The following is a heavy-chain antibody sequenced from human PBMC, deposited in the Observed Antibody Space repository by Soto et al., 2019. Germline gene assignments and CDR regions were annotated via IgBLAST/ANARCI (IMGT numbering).Heavy chain of an antibody. V-gene: IGHV3-48*01. CDR1: GFTFSSYS. CDR2: ISSSSSTI. D-gene: IGHD3-22*01. CDR3: AKDASGLSPLYGMDV. Sequence: PGGSLRLSCAASGFTFSSYSMNWVRQAPGKGLEWVSYISSSSSTIYYADSVKGRFTISRDNAKNSLYLQMNSLRAEDTALYYCAKDASGLSPLYGMDVWGQGTTVTVS. J-gene: IGHJ6*02.